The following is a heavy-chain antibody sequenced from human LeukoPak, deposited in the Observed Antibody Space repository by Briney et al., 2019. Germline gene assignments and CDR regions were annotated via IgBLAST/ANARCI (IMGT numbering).Heavy chain of an antibody. J-gene: IGHJ4*02. D-gene: IGHD6-19*01. CDR1: GFTFSSYW. Sequence: GGSLRLSCAASGFTFSSYWMSWVRQAPGKGLEWVANIKQDGSEKYYVDSVKGRFTISRDNAKNSLYLQVNSLRAEDTAVYYCARENDSGWSGPFDYWGQGTLVTVSS. CDR2: IKQDGSEK. CDR3: ARENDSGWSGPFDY. V-gene: IGHV3-7*03.